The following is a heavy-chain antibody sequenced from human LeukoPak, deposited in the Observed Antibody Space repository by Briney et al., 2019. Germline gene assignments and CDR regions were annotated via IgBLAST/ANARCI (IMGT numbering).Heavy chain of an antibody. V-gene: IGHV1-3*01. D-gene: IGHD2-15*01. CDR1: GYTFTSYA. CDR2: INAGNGNT. Sequence: ASVKVSCKASGYTFTSYAMHWVREAPGQRREWMGWINAGNGNTKYSQKFQGRVTITRDTSASTAYMELSSLRSEDTAVYYCARTRGVVVAASRHAFDLWGQGTMVTVSS. J-gene: IGHJ3*01. CDR3: ARTRGVVVAASRHAFDL.